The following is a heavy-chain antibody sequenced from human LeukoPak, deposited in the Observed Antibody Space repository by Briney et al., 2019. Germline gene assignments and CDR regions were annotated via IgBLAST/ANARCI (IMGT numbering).Heavy chain of an antibody. CDR1: GFTFSSYG. Sequence: PGGSLRLSCAVSGFTFSSYGMHWVRQAPGKGLEWVAFIRYDGSNKYYADSVKGRFTISRDNSKNTLSLQMNSLRVEDTAVYYCAREGVEVGSYLAYWGQGTLVTVSS. V-gene: IGHV3-30*02. CDR3: AREGVEVGSYLAY. J-gene: IGHJ4*02. D-gene: IGHD1-26*01. CDR2: IRYDGSNK.